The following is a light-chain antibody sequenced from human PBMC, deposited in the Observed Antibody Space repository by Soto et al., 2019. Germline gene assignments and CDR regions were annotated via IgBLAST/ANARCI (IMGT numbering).Light chain of an antibody. CDR3: QNHNSAPRT. CDR2: AAS. CDR1: QGISND. Sequence: DIQMTQSPSSLSASIGDRVTISCRASQGISNDLAWYQQKPGKVPYLLIYAASTSHSGVPSRFRGSGSGTDFPLTISSLQHEDVATYYCQNHNSAPRTFGQGTKVDIK. V-gene: IGKV1-27*01. J-gene: IGKJ1*01.